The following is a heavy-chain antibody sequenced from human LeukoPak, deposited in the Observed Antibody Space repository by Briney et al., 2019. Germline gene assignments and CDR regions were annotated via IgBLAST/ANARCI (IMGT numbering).Heavy chain of an antibody. CDR2: IDMSATTI. D-gene: IGHD6-13*01. CDR3: AKDILAAGLFFDY. J-gene: IGHJ4*02. CDR1: GFTFSDYY. Sequence: NPGGSLRLSCAASGFTFSDYYMGWIRQAPGKGLEWVSYIDMSATTIYYADSVKGRFTISRDNAKNSLFLQMNSLRAEDTAVYYCAKDILAAGLFFDYWGQGALVTVSS. V-gene: IGHV3-11*01.